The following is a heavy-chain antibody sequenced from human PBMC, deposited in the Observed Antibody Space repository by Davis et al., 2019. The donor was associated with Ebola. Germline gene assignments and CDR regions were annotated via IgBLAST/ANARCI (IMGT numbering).Heavy chain of an antibody. Sequence: MPSETLSLTCAVSGGSISSINWWSWVRQPPGKGLEWIGEIYHSGNTNYNPSLKSRVSMSVDTSKNQFSLKLSSVTAADTAVYYCARDYDAPWGQGTMVTVSS. CDR2: IYHSGNT. CDR3: ARDYDAP. D-gene: IGHD3-22*01. CDR1: GGSISSINW. J-gene: IGHJ3*01. V-gene: IGHV4-4*02.